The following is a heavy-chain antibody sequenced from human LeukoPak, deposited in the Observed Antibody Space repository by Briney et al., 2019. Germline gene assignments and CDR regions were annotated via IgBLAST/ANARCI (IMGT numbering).Heavy chain of an antibody. CDR2: ITNKGGGYTT. CDR3: ARAGYAHGLDV. Sequence: GGSLRLSCEASGFTCTDHDMHWVRQAPGKGLEWVGRITNKGGGYTTVYAASGNGRFIISRDDSENSLYLQMKSLKSDDTAVYFCARAGYAHGLDVWGRGTTVTVSS. V-gene: IGHV3-72*01. CDR1: GFTCTDHD. J-gene: IGHJ6*02. D-gene: IGHD1-1*01.